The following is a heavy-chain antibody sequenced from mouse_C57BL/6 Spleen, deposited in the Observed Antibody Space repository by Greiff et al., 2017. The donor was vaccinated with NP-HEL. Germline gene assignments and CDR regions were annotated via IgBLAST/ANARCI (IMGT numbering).Heavy chain of an antibody. CDR1: GFTFSSYA. V-gene: IGHV5-4*01. CDR2: ISDGGSYT. CDR3: ARENYYGSSPWFAY. D-gene: IGHD1-1*01. Sequence: EVMLVESGGGLVKPGGSLKLSCAASGFTFSSYAMSWVRQTPEKRLEWVATISDGGSYTYYPDNVKGRFTISRDNAKNNLYLQMSHLKSEDTAMYYCARENYYGSSPWFAYWGQGTLVTVSA. J-gene: IGHJ3*01.